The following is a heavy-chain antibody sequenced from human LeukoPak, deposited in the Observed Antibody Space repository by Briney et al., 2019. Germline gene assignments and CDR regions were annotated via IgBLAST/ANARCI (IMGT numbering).Heavy chain of an antibody. Sequence: SETLSLTCAVYGGSFSGYYWSWIRQPPGKGLEWIGEINHSGNTNYNPSLKSRVTISVDTSKNQFSLKLSSVTAADTAVYYCARQGYSSVWPRANWFDPWGQGTLVTVSS. CDR1: GGSFSGYY. V-gene: IGHV4-34*01. CDR2: INHSGNT. D-gene: IGHD6-25*01. CDR3: ARQGYSSVWPRANWFDP. J-gene: IGHJ5*02.